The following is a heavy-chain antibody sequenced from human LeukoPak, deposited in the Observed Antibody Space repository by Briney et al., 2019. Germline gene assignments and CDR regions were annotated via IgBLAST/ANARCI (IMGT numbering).Heavy chain of an antibody. Sequence: GGPLTLPCTASGLTFSSYAMSWLPQAPGKGLEWVSAISGSGGSTYYAHSVKGSFTISRDTSTNTLYLQMNSLRGEDRAVYYCAKAEYSSNYSMDVWGQGTTVTVSS. D-gene: IGHD6-6*01. J-gene: IGHJ6*02. CDR1: GLTFSSYA. CDR2: ISGSGGST. CDR3: AKAEYSSNYSMDV. V-gene: IGHV3-23*01.